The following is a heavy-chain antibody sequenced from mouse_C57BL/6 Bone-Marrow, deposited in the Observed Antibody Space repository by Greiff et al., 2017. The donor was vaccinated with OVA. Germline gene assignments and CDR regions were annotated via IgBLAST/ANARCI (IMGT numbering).Heavy chain of an antibody. J-gene: IGHJ4*01. CDR2: INPYNGDT. D-gene: IGHD2-4*01. CDR3: AKGGDYEDYAMDY. CDR1: GYSFTGYF. Sequence: EVKLQESGPELVKPGDSVKISCKASGYSFTGYFMNWVMQSHGKSLEWIGRINPYNGDTFSNQKFKGKATLTVDKSSSTAHMELRSLTSEDSAVYYCAKGGDYEDYAMDYWGQGTSVTVSS. V-gene: IGHV1-20*01.